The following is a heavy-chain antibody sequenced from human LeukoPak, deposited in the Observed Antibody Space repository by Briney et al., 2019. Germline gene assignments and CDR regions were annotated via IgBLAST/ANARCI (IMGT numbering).Heavy chain of an antibody. CDR2: IGTAGDT. CDR1: GFPFSIYD. D-gene: IGHD3-22*01. V-gene: IGHV3-13*01. Sequence: RSLRLSCAASGFPFSIYDMHWFRHATGKGLEWVSAIGTAGDTYYPGSVKGRFTISRENAKNSLYLKMNSLRAGDRAVNYCPRGTGDYYDSTLFDYWGKGTLVTVSS. J-gene: IGHJ4*02. CDR3: PRGTGDYYDSTLFDY.